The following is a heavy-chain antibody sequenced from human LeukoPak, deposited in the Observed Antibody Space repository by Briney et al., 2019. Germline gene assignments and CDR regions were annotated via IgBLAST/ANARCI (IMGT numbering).Heavy chain of an antibody. J-gene: IGHJ3*02. CDR1: GLTFSNFA. CDR2: ISATGDSL. CDR3: ARVVDTAMVLYGAFDI. V-gene: IGHV3-48*04. D-gene: IGHD5-18*01. Sequence: GGSLRLSCAGSGLTFSNFAMSWVRQGPGKGLEWVAGISATGDSLYYTDSVKGRFTISRDNAKKSLYLEMNSLRAEDTAVYYCARVVDTAMVLYGAFDIWGQGTMVTVSS.